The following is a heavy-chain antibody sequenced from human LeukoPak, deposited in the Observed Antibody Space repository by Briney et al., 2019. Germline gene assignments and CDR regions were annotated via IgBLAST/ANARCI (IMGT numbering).Heavy chain of an antibody. CDR3: ARGWQIAVAGRVYFDY. CDR1: GFTFSSYW. D-gene: IGHD6-19*01. V-gene: IGHV3-7*01. CDR2: IKQDGSEK. J-gene: IGHJ4*02. Sequence: PGGSLRLSCAASGFTFSSYWMSWVRQAPGKGLEWVANIKQDGSEKYYVDSVKGRFTISRDNAKKSLYLQMNSLRAEDTAVYYCARGWQIAVAGRVYFDYWGQGALVTVSS.